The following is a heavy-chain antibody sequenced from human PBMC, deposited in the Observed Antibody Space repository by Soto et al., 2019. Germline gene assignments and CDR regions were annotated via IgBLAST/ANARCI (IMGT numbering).Heavy chain of an antibody. CDR2: MNYRGIT. V-gene: IGHV4-31*01. D-gene: IGHD3-10*01. CDR1: GGSIRSDGYY. Sequence: QVQLQESGPGLLKPSQTLSLTCTVSGGSIRSDGYYWSWIRQRPGKGLEWIGYMNYRGITYYTPSLESLLTISEDTSKNHFSLNLNSVTAADTAVYYGARDGLSGGDAFDIWGQGTMVVVSS. CDR3: ARDGLSGGDAFDI. J-gene: IGHJ3*02.